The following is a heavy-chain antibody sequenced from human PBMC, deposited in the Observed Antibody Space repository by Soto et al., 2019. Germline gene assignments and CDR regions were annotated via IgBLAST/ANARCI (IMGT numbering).Heavy chain of an antibody. V-gene: IGHV3-30*18. CDR2: ISRHGIDQ. Sequence: PGGSLRLSCAASGFSFSAHGMHWVRRAPGKGLEWLATISRHGIDQYYADSVKGRFTISRDNSKNTLYLQMNSLRAEDTAVYYCAKRSSSSTFDYWGQGALVTVSS. CDR3: AKRSSSSTFDY. D-gene: IGHD6-6*01. CDR1: GFSFSAHG. J-gene: IGHJ4*02.